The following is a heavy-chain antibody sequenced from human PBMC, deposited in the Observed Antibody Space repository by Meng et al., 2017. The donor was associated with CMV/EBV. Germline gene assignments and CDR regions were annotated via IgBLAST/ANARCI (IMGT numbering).Heavy chain of an antibody. Sequence: SETLSLTCAVYGGSFSGYYWSWIRQPPGKGLEWIGEIKHSGSTNYNPSLKSRVTISVDTSKNQFSLKLSSVTAADTAVYYCARGDRTIFGVVIAYGMDVWGQGTTVTVSS. CDR1: GGSFSGYY. D-gene: IGHD3-3*01. CDR3: ARGDRTIFGVVIAYGMDV. J-gene: IGHJ6*02. CDR2: IKHSGST. V-gene: IGHV4-34*01.